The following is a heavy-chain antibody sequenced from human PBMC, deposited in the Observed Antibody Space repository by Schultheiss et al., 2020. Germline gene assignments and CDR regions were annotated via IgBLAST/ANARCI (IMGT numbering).Heavy chain of an antibody. V-gene: IGHV1-24*01. CDR1: GGTFSSYA. CDR3: ATSFKEFCSTSCHYYYYYGMDV. J-gene: IGHJ6*02. D-gene: IGHD2-2*01. CDR2: FDPEDGET. Sequence: ASVKVSCKASGGTFSSYAISWVRQAPGKGLEWMGGFDPEDGETIYAQKFQGRVTMTEDTSTDTAYMELSSLRSEDTAVYYCATSFKEFCSTSCHYYYYYGMDVWGQGTTGTVSS.